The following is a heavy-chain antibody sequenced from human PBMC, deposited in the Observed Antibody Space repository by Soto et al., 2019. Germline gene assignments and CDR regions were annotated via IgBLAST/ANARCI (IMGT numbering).Heavy chain of an antibody. V-gene: IGHV3-30*04. CDR1: GFTFSCYS. J-gene: IGHJ5*02. D-gene: IGHD1-26*01. Sequence: GGSLRLSCAASGFTFSCYSMHWVRQAPGKGLEWVAVISYDGSNKYYVDSVKGRFSISRDNSKNTLYLQMNSLRVEDTAVYYCAGRLEVLVVTRAFWFDPWGQGTLVTVSS. CDR3: AGRLEVLVVTRAFWFDP. CDR2: ISYDGSNK.